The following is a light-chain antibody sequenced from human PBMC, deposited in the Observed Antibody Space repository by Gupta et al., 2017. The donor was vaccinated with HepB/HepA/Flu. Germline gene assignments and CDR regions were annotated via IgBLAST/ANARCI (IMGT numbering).Light chain of an antibody. CDR2: GAS. CDR3: QLYGSSPPFT. J-gene: IGKJ3*01. V-gene: IGKV3-20*01. CDR1: QSVSSSY. Sequence: EIVLTQSPGSLSLSPGERATLSCRASQSVSSSYLAWYQQKTGQAPRLLIYGASSRATGIPDRFSGSGSGTDFTLTISRREPEDFAVYYCQLYGSSPPFTFGPGTKVDIK.